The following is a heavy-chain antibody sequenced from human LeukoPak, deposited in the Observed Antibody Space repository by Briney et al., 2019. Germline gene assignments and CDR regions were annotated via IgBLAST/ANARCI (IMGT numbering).Heavy chain of an antibody. CDR3: ARDVPDYGGQGGLDY. CDR1: GVSISSGDYY. V-gene: IGHV4-30-4*01. Sequence: PSETLSLTCTVSGVSISSGDYYWRWLRQPPGKGLEWIGYIYYSGSTYYNPSLKSRVTISVDTSKNQFSLKLSSVTAADTAVYYCARDVPDYGGQGGLDYWGQGTLVTVSS. J-gene: IGHJ4*02. CDR2: IYYSGST. D-gene: IGHD4-23*01.